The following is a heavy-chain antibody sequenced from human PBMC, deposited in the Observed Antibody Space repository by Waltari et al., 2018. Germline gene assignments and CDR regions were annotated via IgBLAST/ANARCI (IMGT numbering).Heavy chain of an antibody. J-gene: IGHJ6*02. CDR1: GFTFSSYA. CDR2: ISDDGSNK. CDR3: ARDNNYYYGMDV. Sequence: QVQLVESGGGVVQPGRSLRLSCAASGFTFSSYAMHWVRQAPGKGLEWVAVISDDGSNKYYADSVKGRFTISRDNSKNTLYLQMNSLRAEDTAVYYCARDNNYYYGMDVWGQGTTVTVSS. V-gene: IGHV3-30-3*01.